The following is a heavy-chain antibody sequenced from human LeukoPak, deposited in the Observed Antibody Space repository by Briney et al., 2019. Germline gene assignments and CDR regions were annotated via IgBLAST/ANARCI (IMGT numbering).Heavy chain of an antibody. Sequence: PGGSLRLSCAASGFTFSNYAMSWVRQAPGKGLEWISAISGSGGGTYYADSVKGRFTISRDNSKNTLYLQLNSLRVEDTAVYYCAKGLEVGGAKGADYWGQGTLVTVSS. J-gene: IGHJ4*02. CDR2: ISGSGGGT. V-gene: IGHV3-23*01. CDR1: GFTFSNYA. CDR3: AKGLEVGGAKGADY. D-gene: IGHD1-26*01.